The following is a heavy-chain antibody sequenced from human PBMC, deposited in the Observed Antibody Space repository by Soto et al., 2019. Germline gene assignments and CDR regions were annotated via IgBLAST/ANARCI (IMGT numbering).Heavy chain of an antibody. V-gene: IGHV1-2*02. D-gene: IGHD6-19*01. J-gene: IGHJ4*02. CDR1: GYTFTGYY. Sequence: ASVKVSCKASGYTFTGYYMHWVRQAPGQGLEWMGWINPNSGGTNYAQKFQGRVTMTRDTSISTAYMELSSLRSEDTAVYYCAREVSSGWKRFDYWGQGTLVTVSS. CDR3: AREVSSGWKRFDY. CDR2: INPNSGGT.